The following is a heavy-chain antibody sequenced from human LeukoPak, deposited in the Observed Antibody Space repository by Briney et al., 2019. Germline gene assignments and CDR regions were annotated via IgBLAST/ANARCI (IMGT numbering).Heavy chain of an antibody. CDR1: GGSISSYY. CDR3: ARDPGNEAVAGTFDY. CDR2: IYYSGNA. V-gene: IGHV4-59*12. D-gene: IGHD6-19*01. J-gene: IGHJ4*02. Sequence: KASETLSLTCTVSGGSISSYYWSWIRQPPGKGLEWIGYIYYSGNANYSPSLKSRVTISVDTSKNQFSLKLSSVTAADTAVYYCARDPGNEAVAGTFDYWGQGTLVTVSS.